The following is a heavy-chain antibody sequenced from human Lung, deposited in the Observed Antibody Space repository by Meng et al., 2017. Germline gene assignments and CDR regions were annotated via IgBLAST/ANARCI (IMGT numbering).Heavy chain of an antibody. CDR1: GGSISSSSYY. CDR3: ARDRRVRAAAGTTYYYYGMDV. Sequence: SETLSLTCTVSGGSISSSSYYWCWIRQPPGKGLEWIGSIYYSGSTYYNPSLKSRVTISVDTSKNQFSLKLSSVTAADTAVYYCARDRRVRAAAGTTYYYYGMDVWGQGTTVTVSS. J-gene: IGHJ6*02. D-gene: IGHD6-13*01. CDR2: IYYSGST. V-gene: IGHV4-39*07.